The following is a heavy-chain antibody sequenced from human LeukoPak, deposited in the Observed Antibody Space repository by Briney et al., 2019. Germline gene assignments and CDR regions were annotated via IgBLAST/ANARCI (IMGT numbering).Heavy chain of an antibody. J-gene: IGHJ6*03. CDR3: ARGRRSTVTTGRKNYYYYYMDV. Sequence: GASVKVSCKASGYTFTSYDINWVRQATGQGLEWMGWMNPNSGNTGYAQKFQGRVTITRNTSISTAYMELSSLRSEDTAVYYCARGRRSTVTTGRKNYYYYYMDVWGKGTTVTVSS. CDR1: GYTFTSYD. D-gene: IGHD4-11*01. CDR2: MNPNSGNT. V-gene: IGHV1-8*01.